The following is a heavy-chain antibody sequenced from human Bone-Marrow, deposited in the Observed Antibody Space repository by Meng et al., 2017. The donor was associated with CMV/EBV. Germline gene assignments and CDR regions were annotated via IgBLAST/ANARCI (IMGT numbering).Heavy chain of an antibody. D-gene: IGHD3-3*01. V-gene: IGHV3-21*01. CDR3: ASGQVYYDFWSGYNYGMDV. J-gene: IGHJ6*02. CDR1: EITFSNYG. CDR2: ISSSSSYI. Sequence: GGSLRLSCEASEITFSNYGMNWVRQAPGKGLEWVSSISSSSSYIYYADSVKGRFTISRDNAKNSLYLQMNSLRAEDTAVYYCASGQVYYDFWSGYNYGMDVWGQGTTVTVSS.